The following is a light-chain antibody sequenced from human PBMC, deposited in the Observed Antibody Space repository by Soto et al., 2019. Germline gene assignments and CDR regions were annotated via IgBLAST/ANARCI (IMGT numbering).Light chain of an antibody. CDR1: QSVTSNY. V-gene: IGKV3-20*01. Sequence: DIVLTQSPGTLSLSPGERATLSCGASQSVTSNYLAWYQQKPGQAPRLLIFGASIRVTGIPDRFIGSGSGTDFTLNISRLEPDDFAVYYCQHYVTSLTTFGQGTTVEVK. J-gene: IGKJ1*01. CDR3: QHYVTSLTT. CDR2: GAS.